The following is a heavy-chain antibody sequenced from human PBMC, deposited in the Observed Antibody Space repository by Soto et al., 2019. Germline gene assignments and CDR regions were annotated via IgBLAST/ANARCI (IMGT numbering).Heavy chain of an antibody. CDR3: ALARQLNSTSDGFDI. D-gene: IGHD6-13*01. CDR2: SNANSGVT. V-gene: IGHV1-2*02. J-gene: IGHJ3*02. CDR1: GCNVHY. Sequence: GASVKVSCKASGCNVHYLRWVRQAPGQGLEWIGMSNANSGVTKYAQQLQGRVTLTRDSTITTAFMDLVSLHFDDTAVYYCALARQLNSTSDGFDIWGQGTLVTVSS.